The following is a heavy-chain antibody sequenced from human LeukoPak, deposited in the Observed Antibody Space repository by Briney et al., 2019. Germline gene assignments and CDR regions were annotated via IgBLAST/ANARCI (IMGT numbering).Heavy chain of an antibody. CDR3: ARDYGDVYD. Sequence: PSQTLSLTCTVYGGTFIGYYSGWNCQPPAQWLHLIGQIDHNCNTNYIPSLKSGLTISVDTSKNQFSLRLTAVTAADTAVYYCARDYGDVYDWGQGTLVTVSS. D-gene: IGHD5/OR15-5a*01. CDR1: GGTFIGYY. V-gene: IGHV4-34*01. CDR2: IDHNCNT. J-gene: IGHJ4*02.